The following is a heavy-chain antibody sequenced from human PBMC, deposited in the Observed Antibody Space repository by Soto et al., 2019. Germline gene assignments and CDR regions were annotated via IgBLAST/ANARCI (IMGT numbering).Heavy chain of an antibody. Sequence: PGESLKISCQGSGYSFSNYWIGWVRQMPGKGLEWMGIIHAGDSDTRYSPSFQGQVTISADKSISTAYLQWSSLKASDTAMYYCTRRLSDGLDVWHQGTTVTVS. CDR2: IHAGDSDT. D-gene: IGHD3-3*02. CDR1: GYSFSNYW. CDR3: TRRLSDGLDV. J-gene: IGHJ6*02. V-gene: IGHV5-51*01.